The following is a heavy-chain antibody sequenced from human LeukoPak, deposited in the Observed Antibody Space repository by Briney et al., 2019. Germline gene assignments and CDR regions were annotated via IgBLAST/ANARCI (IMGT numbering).Heavy chain of an antibody. CDR3: AREGYCSGGSCYSLYFDY. CDR2: IHYTGST. V-gene: IGHV4-59*11. CDR1: GGSISSHY. D-gene: IGHD2-15*01. J-gene: IGHJ4*02. Sequence: SETLSLTCTVSGGSISSHYWNWIRQPPGKVLEWIGYIHYTGSTNYNPSLKSRVTISVDTSKNQFSLKLSSVTAADTAVYYCAREGYCSGGSCYSLYFDYWGQGTLVTVSS.